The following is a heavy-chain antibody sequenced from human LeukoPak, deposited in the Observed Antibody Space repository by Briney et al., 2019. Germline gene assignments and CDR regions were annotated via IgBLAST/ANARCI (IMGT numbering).Heavy chain of an antibody. V-gene: IGHV1-3*03. Sequence: ASVKVSCKASGYTFTSYAMHWVRQAPGQRLEWMGWINAGSGNTKYSQEFQGRVTINADESTSTAYMELSSLRSEDTAVYYCARERGVLAKYYDILTGYYTEANWFDPWGQGTLVTVYS. J-gene: IGHJ5*02. D-gene: IGHD3-9*01. CDR3: ARERGVLAKYYDILTGYYTEANWFDP. CDR2: INAGSGNT. CDR1: GYTFTSYA.